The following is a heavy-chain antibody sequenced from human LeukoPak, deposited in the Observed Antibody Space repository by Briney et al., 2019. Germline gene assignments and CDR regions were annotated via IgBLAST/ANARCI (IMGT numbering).Heavy chain of an antibody. Sequence: GESLKISCKGSGYSFTSYWIGWVRQMPGKGLEWMGIIYPGDSDTRYSPSFQGQVTISADKSISTAYLQWSSLKASDTAMYYCARRTLLSGTYGDAFDIWGQGTIVTVSS. J-gene: IGHJ3*02. V-gene: IGHV5-51*01. D-gene: IGHD1-26*01. CDR2: IYPGDSDT. CDR1: GYSFTSYW. CDR3: ARRTLLSGTYGDAFDI.